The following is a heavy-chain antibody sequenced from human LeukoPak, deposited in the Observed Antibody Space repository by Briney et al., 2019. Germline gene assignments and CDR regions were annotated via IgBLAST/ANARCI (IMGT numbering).Heavy chain of an antibody. Sequence: SETLSLTCTVSGGSIISYFWSWIRQPPGKGPEWIGYIFDSGTTNYNPSTNYNPSLKSRVTVPLDTSKNHFSLKLSSVTAADTAVYFCARGGVTTIAQYDYWGQGILLTVSS. CDR1: GGSIISYF. J-gene: IGHJ4*02. D-gene: IGHD5-12*01. CDR2: IFDSGTTNYNPST. V-gene: IGHV4-59*01. CDR3: ARGGVTTIAQYDY.